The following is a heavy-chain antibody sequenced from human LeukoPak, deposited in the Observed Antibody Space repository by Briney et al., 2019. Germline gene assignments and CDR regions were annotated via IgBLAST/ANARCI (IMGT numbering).Heavy chain of an antibody. CDR2: IYYSGST. D-gene: IGHD3-9*01. J-gene: IGHJ4*02. CDR3: ARHEDDILTGYYFYY. Sequence: PSETLSLTCTVSGGSISSSSYYWGWIRQLPGKGLEWIGSIYYSGSTYYNPSLKSRVTISVDTSKNQFSLKLSSVTAADTAVYYCARHEDDILTGYYFYYWGQGTLVTVSS. CDR1: GGSISSSSYY. V-gene: IGHV4-39*01.